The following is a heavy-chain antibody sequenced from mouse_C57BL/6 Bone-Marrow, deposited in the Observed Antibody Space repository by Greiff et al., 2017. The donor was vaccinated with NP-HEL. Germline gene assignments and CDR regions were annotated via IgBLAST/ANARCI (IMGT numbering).Heavy chain of an antibody. CDR1: GYSITSGYY. D-gene: IGHD2-3*01. CDR3: ASYYDGYFHYAMDY. CDR2: ISYDGSN. J-gene: IGHJ4*01. Sequence: DVKLQQSGPGLVKPSQSLSLTCSVTGYSITSGYYWNWIRQFPGNKLEWMGYISYDGSNNYNPSLKNRISITRDTSKNQFFLKLNSVTTEDTATYYCASYYDGYFHYAMDYWGQGTSVTVSS. V-gene: IGHV3-6*01.